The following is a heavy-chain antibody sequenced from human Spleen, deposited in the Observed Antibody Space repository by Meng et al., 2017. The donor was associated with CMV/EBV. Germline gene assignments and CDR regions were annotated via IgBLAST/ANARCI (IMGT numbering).Heavy chain of an antibody. CDR3: ARDYGFWSGYGMDV. CDR2: ISAYNGNT. J-gene: IGHJ6*02. Sequence: ASVKVSCKASGYTFTSYGISWVRQAPGQGLEWMGRISAYNGNTNYAQKLQGRVTMTTDTSTSTAYMELRSLRSDDTAVYYCARDYGFWSGYGMDVWGQGTTVTVSS. CDR1: GYTFTSYG. V-gene: IGHV1-18*01. D-gene: IGHD3/OR15-3a*01.